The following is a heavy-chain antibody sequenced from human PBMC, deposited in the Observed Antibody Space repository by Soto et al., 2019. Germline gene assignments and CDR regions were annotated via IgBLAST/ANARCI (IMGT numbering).Heavy chain of an antibody. D-gene: IGHD6-6*01. V-gene: IGHV4-39*01. CDR2: IYDSGNT. J-gene: IGHJ6*02. CDR3: PSIAARPENQEYYYGMDV. CDR1: GGSISSSSYY. Sequence: QLQLQESGPGLVKPSETLSLTCTVSGGSISSSSYYWGWIRQTPGKGLEWIGNIYDSGNTFYNPSLKGRVTISVDTSNNQISLKLSSVTAADTAVYYCPSIAARPENQEYYYGMDVWGQGTTVPVSS.